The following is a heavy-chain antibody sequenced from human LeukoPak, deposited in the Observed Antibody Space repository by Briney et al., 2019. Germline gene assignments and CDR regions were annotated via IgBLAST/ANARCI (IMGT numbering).Heavy chain of an antibody. V-gene: IGHV4-39*01. CDR3: ASQVYCSAGSCYSNF. D-gene: IGHD2-15*01. CDR2: IYYSSWST. Sequence: PSETLSLTCTVSGGSISSRTYFWGWIRQPPGKGLEWIGNIYYSSWSTYYNPSFKSRVTISVDTSKNQFSLKLSSVTAADTAVYYCASQVYCSAGSCYSNFWGQGTLVTVSS. J-gene: IGHJ4*02. CDR1: GGSISSRTYF.